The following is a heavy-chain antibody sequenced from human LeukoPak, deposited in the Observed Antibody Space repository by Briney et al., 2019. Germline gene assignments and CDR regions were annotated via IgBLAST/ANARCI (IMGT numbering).Heavy chain of an antibody. CDR2: IYYSGST. CDR1: GGSISSGDYY. J-gene: IGHJ6*02. Sequence: SQTLSLTCTVSGGSISSGDYYWSWIRQPPGKGLEWIGYIYYSGSTYYNPSLKSRATISVDTSKNQFSLKLSSVTAADTAVYYCAREYCSSTSCYCDVWGQGTTVTVSS. D-gene: IGHD2-2*01. CDR3: AREYCSSTSCYCDV. V-gene: IGHV4-30-4*01.